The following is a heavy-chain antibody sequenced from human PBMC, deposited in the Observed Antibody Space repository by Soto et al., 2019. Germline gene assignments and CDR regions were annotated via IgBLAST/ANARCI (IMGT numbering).Heavy chain of an antibody. CDR3: ARVVLYPPRFDY. J-gene: IGHJ4*02. V-gene: IGHV3-48*01. CDR2: ISSSSSTI. Sequence: EVQLVESGGGLVQPGGSLRLSCAASGFTFSSYSMNWVRQAPGKGLEWVSYISSSSSTIYYADSAKGRFTISRDNAKNSLYLQLDSQRAEDTAVYYCARVVLYPPRFDYWGQGTLVTVSS. D-gene: IGHD2-8*01. CDR1: GFTFSSYS.